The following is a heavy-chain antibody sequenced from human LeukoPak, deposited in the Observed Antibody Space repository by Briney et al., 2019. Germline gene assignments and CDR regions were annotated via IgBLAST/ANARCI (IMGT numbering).Heavy chain of an antibody. CDR1: GGSVSGYS. CDR2: VYYSGTT. V-gene: IGHV4-59*02. Sequence: PSETLSLTCAVYGGSVSGYSWSWIRQPPGKGLEWIGYVYYSGTTNYKYKSSLKSRVTISVDTSKNQFSLRLSSVTAADTAVYYCARSDRDLWYFDLWGRGTLVTVSS. J-gene: IGHJ2*01. CDR3: ARSDRDLWYFDL.